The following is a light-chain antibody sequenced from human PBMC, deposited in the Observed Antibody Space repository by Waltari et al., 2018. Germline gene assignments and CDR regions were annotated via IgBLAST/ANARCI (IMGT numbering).Light chain of an antibody. Sequence: DIQMTQSPSSLSASVGDTVTITCRASQSIARSLNWYQQKPGQAPKLLIYVASTLQSGVPSRFSGSASGTDCTLTISRLEPEDVAVYFCQVYGDLRDTFGQGTKLEIK. J-gene: IGKJ2*01. CDR2: VAS. CDR3: QVYGDLRDT. V-gene: IGKV1-39*02. CDR1: QSIARS.